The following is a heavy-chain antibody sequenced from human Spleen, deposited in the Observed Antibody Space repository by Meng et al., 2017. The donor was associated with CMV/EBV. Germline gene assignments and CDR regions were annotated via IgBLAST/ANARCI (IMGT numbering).Heavy chain of an antibody. J-gene: IGHJ4*02. CDR2: IVVGSGNT. CDR3: AADHPYQLLSYFAY. V-gene: IGHV1-58*01. CDR1: GFTFTSSA. D-gene: IGHD2-2*01. Sequence: SVKVSCKASGFTFTSSAVQWVRQARGQRLEWIGWIVVGSGNTNYAQKFQERVTITRDMSTTTAYMELSSLRSEDTAVYYCAADHPYQLLSYFAYWGQGTLVTVSS.